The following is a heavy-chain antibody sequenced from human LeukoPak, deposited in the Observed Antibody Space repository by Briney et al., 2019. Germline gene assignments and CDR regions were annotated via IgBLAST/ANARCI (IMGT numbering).Heavy chain of an antibody. CDR1: GFTFSSYA. CDR2: ISGSGGST. V-gene: IGHV3-23*01. Sequence: GGSLRPSCATSGFTFSSYAMSWVRQAPGKGLEWVSAISGSGGSTYYADSVKGRFTISRDNSKNTLYLQMNSLRAEDTAVYYCAKGPLGYCTNGVCERHYYYCMDVWGKGTTVTVSS. D-gene: IGHD2-8*01. CDR3: AKGPLGYCTNGVCERHYYYCMDV. J-gene: IGHJ6*03.